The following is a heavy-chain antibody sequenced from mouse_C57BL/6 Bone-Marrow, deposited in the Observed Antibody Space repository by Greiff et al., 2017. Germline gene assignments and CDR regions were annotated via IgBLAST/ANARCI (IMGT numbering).Heavy chain of an antibody. CDR3: VRYGNYPYYAMDY. V-gene: IGHV10-1*01. D-gene: IGHD2-1*01. J-gene: IGHJ4*01. CDR1: GFSFNTYA. CDR2: IRSKSNNYAT. Sequence: EVQLVESGGGLVQPKGSLKLSCAASGFSFNTYAMNWVRQAPGKGLEWVARIRSKSNNYATYYADSVKDRFTISRDDSESMLYLQMNNSKTEDTAMYYCVRYGNYPYYAMDYWGQGTSVTVSS.